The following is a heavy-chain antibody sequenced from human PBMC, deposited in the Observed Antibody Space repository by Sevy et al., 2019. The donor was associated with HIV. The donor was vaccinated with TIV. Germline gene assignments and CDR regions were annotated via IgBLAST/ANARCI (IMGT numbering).Heavy chain of an antibody. CDR3: ARQNFYSTSGYGVDF. Sequence: SETLSLTCAVYGYSINSGYLWGWIRQPPGKGLEWAGGIYRNGSTYYNPSLKSRVTISVDTSKNQFSLKLNSVTVEDTAVYFCARQNFYSTSGYGVDFWGQGTLVTVSS. D-gene: IGHD3-22*01. CDR1: GYSINSGYL. CDR2: IYRNGST. V-gene: IGHV4-38-2*01. J-gene: IGHJ4*02.